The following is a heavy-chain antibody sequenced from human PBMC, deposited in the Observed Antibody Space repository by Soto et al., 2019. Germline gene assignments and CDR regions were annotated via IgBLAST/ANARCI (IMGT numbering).Heavy chain of an antibody. Sequence: QVQLVESGGGVVQPGRSLRLSCAASGFTFSSYGMHWVRQAPGKGLEWVAVIWYDGSNKYYADSVKGRFTISRDNYKNTLYLQMNSLRAEDSAVYYCARDLNAGPRLYGMDVWGQGTTVTVSS. CDR3: ARDLNAGPRLYGMDV. V-gene: IGHV3-33*01. CDR2: IWYDGSNK. J-gene: IGHJ6*02. D-gene: IGHD6-13*01. CDR1: GFTFSSYG.